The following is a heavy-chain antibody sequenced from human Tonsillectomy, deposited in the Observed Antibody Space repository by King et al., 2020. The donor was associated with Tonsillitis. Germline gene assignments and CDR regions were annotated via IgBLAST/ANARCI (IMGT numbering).Heavy chain of an antibody. Sequence: QLQESGPGLVKPSETLSLTCTVSGGSISSSSYYWGWIRQPPGKGLEWIGSIYYSGSTYYNPSLKSRVTISVDTSKNQFSLKLNSVTAADTAVYYCARQGYCNDTSCESITNWFDPGGQGTLVTVSS. J-gene: IGHJ5*02. CDR2: IYYSGST. CDR3: ARQGYCNDTSCESITNWFDP. D-gene: IGHD2-2*01. V-gene: IGHV4-39*07. CDR1: GGSISSSSYY.